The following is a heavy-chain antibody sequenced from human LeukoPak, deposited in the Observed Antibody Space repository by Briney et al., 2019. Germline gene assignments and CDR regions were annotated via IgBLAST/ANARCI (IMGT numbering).Heavy chain of an antibody. V-gene: IGHV4-4*07. J-gene: IGHJ6*03. CDR3: ARVFDSGSQAYFYYMDV. CDR2: IYTSGST. CDR1: GGSISSYY. Sequence: SETLSLTCTVSGGSISSYYWSWIRQPAGKGLEWIGRIYTSGSTNYNPSLKSRVTMSVDTSKNQFSLKLSSVTAADTAVYYCARVFDSGSQAYFYYMDVWGKGTTVTISS. D-gene: IGHD3-10*01.